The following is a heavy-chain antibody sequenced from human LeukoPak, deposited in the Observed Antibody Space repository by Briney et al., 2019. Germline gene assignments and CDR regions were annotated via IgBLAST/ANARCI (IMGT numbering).Heavy chain of an antibody. CDR2: ISGSGGST. Sequence: GGSLRLSCAASGFTFSSYAMSWVRQAPGKGLEWVSAISGSGGSTYYADSVKGRFTISRDNSKNTLYLQMNSLRAEDTAVYYCVHDSSGYYFPDYWGQGTLVTVSS. CDR3: VHDSSGYYFPDY. CDR1: GFTFSSYA. J-gene: IGHJ4*02. D-gene: IGHD3-22*01. V-gene: IGHV3-23*01.